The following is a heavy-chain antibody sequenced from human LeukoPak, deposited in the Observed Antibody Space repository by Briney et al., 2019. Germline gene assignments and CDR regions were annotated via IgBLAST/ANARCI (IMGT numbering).Heavy chain of an antibody. Sequence: GGSLRLSCAASGFTVSSNYMSWVRQAPGKGLEWVSVIYSGGSTYYADSVKGRFTISRDNSKNTLYLQMNSLRAEDTAVFYCARALYYYDSSGYGPDYYYYGMDVWGQGTTVIVSS. CDR1: GFTVSSNY. J-gene: IGHJ6*02. D-gene: IGHD3-22*01. CDR3: ARALYYYDSSGYGPDYYYYGMDV. CDR2: IYSGGST. V-gene: IGHV3-53*01.